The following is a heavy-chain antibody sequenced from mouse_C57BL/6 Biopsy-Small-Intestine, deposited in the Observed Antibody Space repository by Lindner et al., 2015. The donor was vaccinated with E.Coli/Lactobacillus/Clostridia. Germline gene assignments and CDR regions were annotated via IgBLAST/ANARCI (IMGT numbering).Heavy chain of an antibody. CDR1: GFNIKDDY. V-gene: IGHV14-4*01. J-gene: IGHJ4*01. CDR3: GPFAMDY. Sequence: VQLQESGADLVRPGASVKLSCTASGFNIKDDYMHWVKQRPEQGLEWIGRIDPANGNTKYAPKFQDKATITADTSSNTAYLQLSSLTSEDTAVYYCGPFAMDYWGQGTSVTVSS. CDR2: IDPANGNT.